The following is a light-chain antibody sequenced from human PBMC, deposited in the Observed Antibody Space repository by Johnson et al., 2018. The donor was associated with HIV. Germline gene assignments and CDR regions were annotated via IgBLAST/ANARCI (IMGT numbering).Light chain of an antibody. Sequence: QLVLTQPPSVSAAPGQMVSISCSGSSSNIGKNYVSWYQQFPGTAPKLLIHENKKRPSGIPDRFSGSKSGTSATLDITGLQTGDEADYYCGTWDSSLGAWVLGTGTKVTGL. J-gene: IGLJ1*01. CDR3: GTWDSSLGAWV. V-gene: IGLV1-51*02. CDR2: ENK. CDR1: SSNIGKNY.